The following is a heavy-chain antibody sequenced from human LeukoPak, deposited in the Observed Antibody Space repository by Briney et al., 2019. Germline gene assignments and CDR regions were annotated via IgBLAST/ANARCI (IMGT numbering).Heavy chain of an antibody. CDR3: ARGGAGIVGATHADY. Sequence: PGGSLRLSCAASGFTFSSYWMSWVRQAPGKGLEWVASIKQDGSEKYYVDSVKGRFTISRDNAKNSLYLQMNSLRAEDTAVYYCARGGAGIVGATHADYWGQGTLVTVSS. D-gene: IGHD1-26*01. CDR1: GFTFSSYW. J-gene: IGHJ4*02. V-gene: IGHV3-7*01. CDR2: IKQDGSEK.